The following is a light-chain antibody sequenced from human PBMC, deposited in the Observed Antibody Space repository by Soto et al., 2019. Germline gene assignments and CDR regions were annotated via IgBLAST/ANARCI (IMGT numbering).Light chain of an antibody. V-gene: IGLV1-44*01. CDR3: AVWDDSLNGHV. J-gene: IGLJ1*01. Sequence: QSVLTQPPSASGIPGQTVTISCSGSSSNIGTSSVYWYKHLPGTAPKPLIYTNDQRPSGVPDRFSGSKSGTSASLAISGLQSEDEADYYCAVWDDSLNGHVFGAGTKVTVL. CDR1: SSNIGTSS. CDR2: TND.